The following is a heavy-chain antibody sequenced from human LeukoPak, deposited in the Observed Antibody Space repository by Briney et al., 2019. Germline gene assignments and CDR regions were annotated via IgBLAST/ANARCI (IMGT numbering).Heavy chain of an antibody. CDR1: GFSFSDYF. CDR3: ARDQSSVVTAMRLYYYYYYMDV. D-gene: IGHD2-21*02. V-gene: IGHV3-11*01. CDR2: IGSSGSII. Sequence: GGSLRLSCAASGFSFSDYFISWIRQAPGKGLEWVSSIGSSGSIIYYADSVKGRFTISRDNAKNSLYLQMNSLRAEDTALYYCARDQSSVVTAMRLYYYYYYMDVWGKGTTVTVSS. J-gene: IGHJ6*03.